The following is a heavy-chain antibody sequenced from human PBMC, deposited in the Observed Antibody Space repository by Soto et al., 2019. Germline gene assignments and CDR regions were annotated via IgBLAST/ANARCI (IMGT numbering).Heavy chain of an antibody. D-gene: IGHD3-10*01. V-gene: IGHV4-30-4*01. Sequence: QVQLQESGPGLVKPSQTLSLTCTVSGDSMGSGDYYWTWIRQPPGKGLEWIGYIYYIGTTFYNPSLASRVNISVGTSKIRFSLRLTSVTAADTAVYYCSRGSTYYGFLTWGQGTLVTVSS. CDR1: GDSMGSGDYY. CDR2: IYYIGTT. CDR3: SRGSTYYGFLT. J-gene: IGHJ5*02.